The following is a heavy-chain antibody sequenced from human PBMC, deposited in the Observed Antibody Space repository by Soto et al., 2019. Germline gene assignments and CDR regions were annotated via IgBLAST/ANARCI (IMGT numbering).Heavy chain of an antibody. J-gene: IGHJ1*01. V-gene: IGHV5-51*01. CDR3: ARQAVAGTGNFQL. CDR2: IFPGDSDT. D-gene: IGHD6-19*01. Sequence: GEFMKISSKGSGYRFTSYWIGWVSQMPGKGLEWMGIIFPGDSDTRYSPSFQGQVTISADKSISTAYLQWGSLKASDTAMYYCARQAVAGTGNFQLWGQGTLVTVSS. CDR1: GYRFTSYW.